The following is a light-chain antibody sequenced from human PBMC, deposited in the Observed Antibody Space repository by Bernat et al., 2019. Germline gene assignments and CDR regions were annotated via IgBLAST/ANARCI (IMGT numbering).Light chain of an antibody. CDR2: DAS. V-gene: IGKV3-11*01. CDR3: QQRHNWPPLT. J-gene: IGKJ4*01. CDR1: QSVSSH. Sequence: EIVLTQSPATLSLSPGERATLSCRASQSVSSHLAWYQQRPGQAPRLLIYDASNRAPGIPARFNGSGSETDFTLTISSLEPEDFAVYYCQQRHNWPPLTFGGGTKVDIK.